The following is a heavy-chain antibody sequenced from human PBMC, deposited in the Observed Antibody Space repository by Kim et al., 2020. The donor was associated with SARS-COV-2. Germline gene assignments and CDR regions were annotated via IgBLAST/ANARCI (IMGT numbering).Heavy chain of an antibody. V-gene: IGHV4-59*01. CDR1: GGSISSYY. J-gene: IGHJ4*02. D-gene: IGHD3-10*01. CDR3: ARDFRGTMGL. CDR2: IYYSGST. Sequence: SETQSLTCTVSGGSISSYYWSWIRQPPGKGLEWIGYIYYSGSTNYNPSLKSRVTISVDTSKNQFSLKLSSVTAADTAVYYCARDFRGTMGLWGQGTLVTVSS.